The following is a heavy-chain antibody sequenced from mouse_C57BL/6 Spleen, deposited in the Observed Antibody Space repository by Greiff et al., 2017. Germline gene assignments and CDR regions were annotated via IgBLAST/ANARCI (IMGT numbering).Heavy chain of an antibody. Sequence: EVQLVESGGDLVKPGGSLKLSCAASGFTFSSYGMSWVRQTPDKRLEWVATISSGGSYTYYPDSVKGRFTISRDNAKNTLYLHMRSLKSEDTAMYYCARLLGHYFDYWGQGTTLTVSS. V-gene: IGHV5-6*01. CDR2: ISSGGSYT. D-gene: IGHD4-1*01. CDR3: ARLLGHYFDY. J-gene: IGHJ2*01. CDR1: GFTFSSYG.